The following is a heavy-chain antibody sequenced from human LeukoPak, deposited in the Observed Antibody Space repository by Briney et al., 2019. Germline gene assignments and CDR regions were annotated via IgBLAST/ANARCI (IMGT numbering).Heavy chain of an antibody. Sequence: GGSLRLSCAASGFTFSSYSMNWVRQAPGKGLEWVSSISSSSSYIYYADSVKGRFTISRDNAKNSLYLQMNSLRAEDTAVYYCARESKQIAAFDYWGQGTLVTVSS. V-gene: IGHV3-21*01. D-gene: IGHD6-13*01. CDR2: ISSSSSYI. CDR3: ARESKQIAAFDY. J-gene: IGHJ4*02. CDR1: GFTFSSYS.